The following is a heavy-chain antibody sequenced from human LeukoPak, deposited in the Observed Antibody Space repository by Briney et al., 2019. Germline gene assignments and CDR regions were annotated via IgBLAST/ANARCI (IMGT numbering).Heavy chain of an antibody. CDR3: ARLGYYYDSSGYSHWYFDL. CDR1: GYSFTSYW. D-gene: IGHD3-22*01. Sequence: GESLKISCKGSGYSFTSYWIGWVRRMPGKGLEWMGIIYPGESHTRYSLSFEGQVTISADKSISTAYLQWSSLKASDTAMYYCARLGYYYDSSGYSHWYFDLWGRGTLVTVSS. V-gene: IGHV5-51*01. J-gene: IGHJ2*01. CDR2: IYPGESHT.